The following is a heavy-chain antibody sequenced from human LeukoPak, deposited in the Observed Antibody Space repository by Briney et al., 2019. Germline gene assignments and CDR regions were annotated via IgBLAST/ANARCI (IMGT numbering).Heavy chain of an antibody. J-gene: IGHJ4*02. Sequence: SETLSLTCTVSGGSFSIYYWSWIRQPAGKGLEWIGRIYTSGSTNYIPSLKSRVTISVDTSKNQFSLKLSSVTAADTAVYYCARDRSYGFGLDYWGQGTLVTVSS. V-gene: IGHV4-4*07. D-gene: IGHD3/OR15-3a*01. CDR3: ARDRSYGFGLDY. CDR1: GGSFSIYY. CDR2: IYTSGST.